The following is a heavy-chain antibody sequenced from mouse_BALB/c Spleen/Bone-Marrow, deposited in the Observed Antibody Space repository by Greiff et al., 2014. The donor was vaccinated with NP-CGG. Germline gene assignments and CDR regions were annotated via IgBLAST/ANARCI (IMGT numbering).Heavy chain of an antibody. V-gene: IGHV3-6*02. Sequence: EVQVVESGPGLVKPSQSLSLTCSVTGDSITSGYYWNWIRQFPGNKLEWMGYISYDGSNNYNPSLKNRISITRDTSKDQFFLKLNSVTTEDTATYYCARDQPRFDYWGQGTTLTVSS. CDR1: GDSITSGYY. CDR3: ARDQPRFDY. CDR2: ISYDGSN. D-gene: IGHD6-1*01. J-gene: IGHJ2*01.